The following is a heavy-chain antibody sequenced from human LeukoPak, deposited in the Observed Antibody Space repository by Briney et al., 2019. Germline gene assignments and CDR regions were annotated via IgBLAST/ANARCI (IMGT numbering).Heavy chain of an antibody. CDR3: ARWSDSSGYYNAEYFQQ. J-gene: IGHJ1*01. CDR2: IIPILGTE. D-gene: IGHD3-22*01. V-gene: IGHV1-69*06. Sequence: SVKVPCKASGGTFSSYSISWVRQAPGQGLEWMGRIIPILGTENYAQKFQGRVTITADKSTSTAYMEMSSLRSEDTAVYYCARWSDSSGYYNAEYFQQWGQGTLVTVSS. CDR1: GGTFSSYS.